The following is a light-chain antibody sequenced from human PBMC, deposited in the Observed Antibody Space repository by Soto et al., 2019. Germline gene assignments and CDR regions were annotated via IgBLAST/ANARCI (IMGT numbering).Light chain of an antibody. CDR2: GAS. Sequence: EIVLTQSPGTLSLSPGERATLSCRASQSVRSSDLAWYQQKPGQAPRLLIYGASSRATGIPDRFSGSGSGRDFTLTISRLEPEDFAVYYCQQYGSAPYTFGQGTKLEIK. CDR3: QQYGSAPYT. V-gene: IGKV3-20*01. CDR1: QSVRSSD. J-gene: IGKJ2*01.